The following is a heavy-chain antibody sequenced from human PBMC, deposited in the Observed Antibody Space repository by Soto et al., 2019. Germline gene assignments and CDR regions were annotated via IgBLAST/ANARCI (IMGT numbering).Heavy chain of an antibody. Sequence: QVTLKESGPVLVKPTETLTLTCTVSDFSVNSPKMGVSWIRQPPGKALEWLAHIFSNGEKSYQTSLKSRLSISKDNSKSLVVLTMTAMDPVDTATYYCARVIYAPGAYYWFDTWGQGTLVTVSS. V-gene: IGHV2-26*01. CDR2: IFSNGEK. CDR3: ARVIYAPGAYYWFDT. CDR1: DFSVNSPKMG. D-gene: IGHD2-2*01. J-gene: IGHJ5*02.